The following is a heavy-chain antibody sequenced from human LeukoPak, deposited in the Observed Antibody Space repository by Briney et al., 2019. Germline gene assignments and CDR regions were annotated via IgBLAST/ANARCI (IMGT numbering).Heavy chain of an antibody. J-gene: IGHJ4*02. CDR2: ISSGSNYI. Sequence: GGSLRLSCAASGFTFSTSVMNWVRQAPGKGLEWVSSISSGSNYIYYADSVKGRFTISRDNTKDSLYLQMNTLRPEDTAVYYCAREDVGCWGQGTLVTVSS. V-gene: IGHV3-21*01. CDR3: AREDVGC. CDR1: GFTFSTSV. D-gene: IGHD1-26*01.